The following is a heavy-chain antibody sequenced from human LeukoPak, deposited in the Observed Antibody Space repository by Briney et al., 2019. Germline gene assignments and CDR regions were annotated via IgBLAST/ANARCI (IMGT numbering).Heavy chain of an antibody. J-gene: IGHJ6*03. V-gene: IGHV3-7*01. CDR1: GFTFSSLW. CDR3: TKDRQGPNQYHMDV. CDR2: INQDGGTT. Sequence: GGSLRLSCAASGFTFSSLWMSWVRQAPGRGPEWVANINQDGGTTYYVASVRGRFTISRDNAKNSLSLQMSSLRAEDTAVYYCTKDRQGPNQYHMDVWGKGTTVTVSS.